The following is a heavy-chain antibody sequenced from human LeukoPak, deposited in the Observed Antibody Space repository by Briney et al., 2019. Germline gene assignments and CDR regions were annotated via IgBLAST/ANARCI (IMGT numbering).Heavy chain of an antibody. D-gene: IGHD3-3*01. V-gene: IGHV3-21*01. CDR3: ARDRNYDFWSGDYYYYYMDV. CDR2: ISSSSSYI. J-gene: IGHJ6*03. Sequence: GGSLRLSCAASGFTFSSYSMNWVRQAPGKGLEWVSSISSSSSYIYYADSVKGRFTISRDNAKNSLYLQMNSLRAEDTAVYYCARDRNYDFWSGDYYYYYMDVWGKGTTVTVSS. CDR1: GFTFSSYS.